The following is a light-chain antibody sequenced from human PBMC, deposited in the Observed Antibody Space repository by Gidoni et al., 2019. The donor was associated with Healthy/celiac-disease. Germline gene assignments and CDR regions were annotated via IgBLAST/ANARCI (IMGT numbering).Light chain of an antibody. CDR1: SSDVGGYNY. CDR3: SSYTSSSRV. CDR2: EVS. V-gene: IGLV2-14*01. Sequence: QSALTQPASVSGSPGQSITISFTGTSSDVGGYNYVSWYQQHPGKAPKRMIYEVSNRPSGVSTRFSGSKSGTTASLTISGLHAEDEADYYCSSYTSSSRVFGGGTKLTVL. J-gene: IGLJ3*02.